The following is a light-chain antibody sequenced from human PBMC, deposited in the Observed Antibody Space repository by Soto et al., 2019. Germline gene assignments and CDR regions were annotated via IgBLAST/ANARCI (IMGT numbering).Light chain of an antibody. Sequence: SYELTQPPSVSVAPGQTARITCGGNNIATYSVHWYQQKPGQAPVLVVHDDSVRPSRIPERFSGSNSGNTATLTVSRVEADDEADYYCQMWDSGSSHRDVGFGGGTQLTVL. CDR2: DDS. V-gene: IGLV3-21*02. CDR1: NIATYS. CDR3: QMWDSGSSHRDVG. J-gene: IGLJ2*01.